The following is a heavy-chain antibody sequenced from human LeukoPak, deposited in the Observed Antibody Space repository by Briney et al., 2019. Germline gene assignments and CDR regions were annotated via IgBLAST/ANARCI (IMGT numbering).Heavy chain of an antibody. J-gene: IGHJ3*02. Sequence: GSLSLSCAASGFTISSNYMSWVRQAPGKGLEGVSVIYSGGSTYYADAVKGRFTISRHNSKNTLYLQMNSLRAEDTDVYYCARPSSGWSHDAFDIWGQGKMVTVSS. CDR3: ARPSSGWSHDAFDI. D-gene: IGHD6-19*01. CDR1: GFTISSNY. V-gene: IGHV3-53*04. CDR2: IYSGGST.